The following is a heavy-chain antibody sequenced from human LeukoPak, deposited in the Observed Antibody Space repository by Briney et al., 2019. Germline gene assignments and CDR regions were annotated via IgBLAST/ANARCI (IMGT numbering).Heavy chain of an antibody. CDR2: IDNNGNT. D-gene: IGHD6-19*01. V-gene: IGHV4-59*01. CDR1: GASIRIYY. J-gene: IGHJ4*02. CDR3: ARVEHSSGWYGWRGTFDY. Sequence: SETLSLTCTVSGASIRIYYWSWIRQSPGKGLEWIGYIDNNGNTNYNASLKSRVTISVDTSKNQFSLRLSSVTAADTAVYYCARVEHSSGWYGWRGTFDYWGRGTLVTVSS.